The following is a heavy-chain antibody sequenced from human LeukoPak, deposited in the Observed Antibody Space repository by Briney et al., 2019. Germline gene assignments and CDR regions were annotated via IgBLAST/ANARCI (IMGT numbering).Heavy chain of an antibody. J-gene: IGHJ5*02. CDR2: ISGSGGST. CDR3: ARDRITIFDYWFDP. V-gene: IGHV3-23*01. D-gene: IGHD3-3*01. Sequence: GGSLRLSCAASGFTFSSYAMSWVRQAPGKGLEWVSAISGSGGSTYYADSVKGRFTISRDNAKNSLYLQMNSLRAEDTAVYYCARDRITIFDYWFDPWGQGTLVTVSS. CDR1: GFTFSSYA.